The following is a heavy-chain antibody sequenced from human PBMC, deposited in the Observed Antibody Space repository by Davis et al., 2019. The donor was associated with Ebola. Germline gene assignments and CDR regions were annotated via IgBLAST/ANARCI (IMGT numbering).Heavy chain of an antibody. V-gene: IGHV3-74*01. Sequence: HTGGSLRLSCTASGFTFRNHWMHWVRQAPGKGLAWVSSIDSDGSDTIYADSVKGRITIFRDNAKNTVYLQITSLRVEDTAVYYCARGHSSNWNWWFDPWGQGTLVTVSS. CDR1: GFTFRNHW. D-gene: IGHD1-1*01. J-gene: IGHJ5*02. CDR3: ARGHSSNWNWWFDP. CDR2: IDSDGSDT.